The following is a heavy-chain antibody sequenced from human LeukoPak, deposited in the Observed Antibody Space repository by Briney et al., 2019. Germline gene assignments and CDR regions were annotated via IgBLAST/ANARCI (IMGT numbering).Heavy chain of an antibody. J-gene: IGHJ4*02. V-gene: IGHV4-39*01. CDR1: GAFIISSNYY. CDR3: TRRTYRADFDY. D-gene: IGHD3-16*02. CDR2: IYSSGST. Sequence: SETLSLTCNVSGAFIISSNYYWAWIRQPPGKGLEWIGNIYSSGSTQYTPSLKSRVTISADMSKNQFFLKLTSATAADTAVYYCTRRTYRADFDYWGQGSLATVSS.